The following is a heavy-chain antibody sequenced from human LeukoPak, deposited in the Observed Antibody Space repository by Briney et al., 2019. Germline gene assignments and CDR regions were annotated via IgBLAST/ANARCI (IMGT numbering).Heavy chain of an antibody. D-gene: IGHD3-22*01. J-gene: IGHJ4*02. CDR1: GFTFSSYA. CDR3: ARSPTMIVVVITTSYFDY. V-gene: IGHV3-30-3*01. CDR2: ISYDGSNK. Sequence: GRSLRLSCAASGFTFSSYAMHWVRQAPGKGLEWVAVISYDGSNKYYADSVKGRFTISRDNSKNTQYLQMNSLRAEDTAVYYCARSPTMIVVVITTSYFDYWGQGTLVTVSS.